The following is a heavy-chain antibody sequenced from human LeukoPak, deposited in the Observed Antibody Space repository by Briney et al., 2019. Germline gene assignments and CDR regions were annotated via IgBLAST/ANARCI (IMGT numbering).Heavy chain of an antibody. Sequence: GGSLRLSCAASGFTLTGYGMHWVRQAPGKGLEWVANIKQDGSQKHYVDSVKGRFTISRDNAKNSLYLQMNSLRAEDTAVYFCARQLSGWFDADPYWGQGTLVTVSS. CDR3: ARQLSGWFDADPY. J-gene: IGHJ4*02. D-gene: IGHD6-19*01. CDR2: IKQDGSQK. V-gene: IGHV3-7*05. CDR1: GFTLTGYG.